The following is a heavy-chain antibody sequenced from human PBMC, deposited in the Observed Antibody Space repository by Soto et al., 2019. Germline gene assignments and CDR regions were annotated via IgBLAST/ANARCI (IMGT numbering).Heavy chain of an antibody. CDR1: GFTFTSYW. J-gene: IGHJ4*02. V-gene: IGHV3-7*01. CDR2: IKEDGSDN. D-gene: IGHD2-15*01. Sequence: EVQLVESGGGLVQPGGSLRLSCVASGFTFTSYWMSWVRQAPGKGLGWVADIKEDGSDNYYVDSVKGRFTISRENVKNSLYLQMNGLRAEDTAVYYCARDASLYCGDGTCYGGLDYWGQGAPVTVSS. CDR3: ARDASLYCGDGTCYGGLDY.